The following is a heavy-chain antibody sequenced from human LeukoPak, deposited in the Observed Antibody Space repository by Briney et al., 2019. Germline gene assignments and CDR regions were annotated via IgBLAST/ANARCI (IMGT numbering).Heavy chain of an antibody. D-gene: IGHD1-26*01. Sequence: GGSLRLSCAAYGFTVSSNYMSWVRQAPGKGLEWVAVIYSGGSTYYADSVKGRFTISRDNSKNTLYLQMNSLRAEDTAVYYCARGGPRVPNAFDIWGQGTMVTVSS. CDR2: IYSGGST. J-gene: IGHJ3*02. CDR1: GFTVSSNY. V-gene: IGHV3-53*01. CDR3: ARGGPRVPNAFDI.